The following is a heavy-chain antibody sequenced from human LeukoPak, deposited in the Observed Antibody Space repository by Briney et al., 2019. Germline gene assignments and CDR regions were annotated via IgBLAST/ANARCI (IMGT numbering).Heavy chain of an antibody. D-gene: IGHD2-15*01. CDR2: MNSDGSST. CDR1: GITLSTYW. J-gene: IGHJ3*02. Sequence: GGSLRLSCVASGITLSTYWMHWVRQAPGKGLVWVSRMNSDGSSTSYADSVKGRFTISRDNAKNTLYLQMNSLRAEDTAVYYCSRKATRGGFDIWGQGTMVTVSS. CDR3: SRKATRGGFDI. V-gene: IGHV3-74*01.